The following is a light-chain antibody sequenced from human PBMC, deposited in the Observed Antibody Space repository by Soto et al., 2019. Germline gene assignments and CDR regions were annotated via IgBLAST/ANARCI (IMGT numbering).Light chain of an antibody. CDR2: GAS. V-gene: IGKV3-20*01. J-gene: IGKJ2*01. CDR1: QSVTSNY. CDR3: QQYGSSPYT. Sequence: EIVLTQSPGTLSLSPGERATLSCRASQSVTSNYLAWYQQKPGQAPRLLIYGASSRATGIPDRFSGSGSGTDFTITISRLEPEDVAVFYCQQYGSSPYTFGQGTKLEIK.